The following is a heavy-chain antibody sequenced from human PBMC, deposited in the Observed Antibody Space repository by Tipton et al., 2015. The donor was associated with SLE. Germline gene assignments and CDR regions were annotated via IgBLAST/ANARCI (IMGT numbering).Heavy chain of an antibody. CDR1: DGSITNRHHY. CDR2: IYYSGTS. V-gene: IGHV4-39*07. D-gene: IGHD1-26*01. J-gene: IGHJ5*02. Sequence: TLSLTCTVSDGSITNRHHYWGWIRQPPGKGLEWIGSIYYSGTSYYNPSLESRVTVSVDTSKNQFSLKLSSVTAADTAIYYCARESGDLWGQGTLVTVSS. CDR3: ARESGDL.